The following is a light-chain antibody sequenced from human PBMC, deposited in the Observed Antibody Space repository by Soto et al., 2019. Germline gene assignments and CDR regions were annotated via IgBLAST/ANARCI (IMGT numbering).Light chain of an antibody. CDR3: SSYTSSSTVMV. CDR2: DVS. CDR1: SSDVGGYNY. V-gene: IGLV2-14*01. J-gene: IGLJ2*01. Sequence: QSALTQPASVSGSPGQSITISCTGTSSDVGGYNYVSWYQQHPGKAPKLVIYDVSYRPSGVSNRFSGSKSDNTASLTISGLQAEDEADYYCSSYTSSSTVMVFGGGTKLTVL.